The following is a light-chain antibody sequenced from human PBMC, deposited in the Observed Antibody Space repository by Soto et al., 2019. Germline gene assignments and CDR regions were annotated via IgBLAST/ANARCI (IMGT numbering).Light chain of an antibody. CDR1: SSDVGDYKY. J-gene: IGLJ1*01. CDR2: EVS. V-gene: IGLV2-14*01. Sequence: SVLTQPASVSGSPGQSITISCTGTSSDVGDYKYVSWYQQHPGKAPKLVISEVSNRPSGISNRFSGSKSGNTASLTISGLQAEDEADYYCSSYTTIFTYVFGTGTKVT. CDR3: SSYTTIFTYV.